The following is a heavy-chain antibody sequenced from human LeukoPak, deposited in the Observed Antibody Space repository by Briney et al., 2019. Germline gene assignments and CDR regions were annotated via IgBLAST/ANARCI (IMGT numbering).Heavy chain of an antibody. D-gene: IGHD2-15*01. Sequence: PGGSLRLSCTSSGFRVSTCSMHWVRLAPGKGLEWVSSISYSSIYIYYADSVKGRFTISRDDAQNSLYLQMNNLRADDTAVYYCARANANGYSYGNFDYWGQGTLVTVSS. J-gene: IGHJ4*02. CDR1: GFRVSTCS. V-gene: IGHV3-21*01. CDR3: ARANANGYSYGNFDY. CDR2: ISYSSIYI.